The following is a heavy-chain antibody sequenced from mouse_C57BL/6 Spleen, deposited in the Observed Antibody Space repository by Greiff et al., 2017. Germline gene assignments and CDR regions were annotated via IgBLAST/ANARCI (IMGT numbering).Heavy chain of an antibody. CDR3: ARHEDADSSGEGGYYAMDY. CDR2: FYPGSGSI. Sequence: VQLQQSGAELVKPGASVKLSCKASGYTFTEYTIHWVKQRSGQGLEWIGWFYPGSGSIKYNEKFKGTATLTADKSSSTVYMELSRLTSEDSEVYICARHEDADSSGEGGYYAMDYWGQGTTVTVSS. V-gene: IGHV1-62-2*01. CDR1: GYTFTEYT. J-gene: IGHJ4*01. D-gene: IGHD3-2*02.